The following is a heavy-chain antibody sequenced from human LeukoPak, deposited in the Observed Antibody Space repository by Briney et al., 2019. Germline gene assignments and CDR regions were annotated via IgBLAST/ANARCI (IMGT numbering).Heavy chain of an antibody. CDR2: ISYDGSNK. J-gene: IGHJ4*02. CDR3: ASLIEGQKVGATLTGFDY. Sequence: GGSLRLSCAASGFTFSSFAMHWVRQAPGKGLEWVAVISYDGSNKYYADSVKGRFTISRDNSKNTLYLQMNSLRAEDTAVYYCASLIEGQKVGATLTGFDYWGQGTLVTVSS. D-gene: IGHD1-26*01. CDR1: GFTFSSFA. V-gene: IGHV3-30*04.